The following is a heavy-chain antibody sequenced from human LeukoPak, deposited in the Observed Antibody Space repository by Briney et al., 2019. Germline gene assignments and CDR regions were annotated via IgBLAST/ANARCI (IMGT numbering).Heavy chain of an antibody. V-gene: IGHV3-43*01. Sequence: GGCLRLSCAVSGFTFDDYTMDSVRHAPGKGLEWVSDISWGGGSTNYAASVKGRFTISRHNSKNRLYLQMNSLRTEHTSSYHCAKDGYGRLPDYWGQGTLVTVSS. D-gene: IGHD5-12*01. J-gene: IGHJ4*02. CDR2: ISWGGGST. CDR3: AKDGYGRLPDY. CDR1: GFTFDDYT.